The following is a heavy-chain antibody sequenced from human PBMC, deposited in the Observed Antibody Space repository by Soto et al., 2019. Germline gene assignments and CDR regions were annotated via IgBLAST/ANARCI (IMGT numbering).Heavy chain of an antibody. CDR3: ARDDVLCDGGRCYGVPLDV. J-gene: IGHJ6*04. V-gene: IGHV3-66*01. Sequence: EVHLVESGGGLVQPGGSLRLSCAASGFTVSSKYMSWVRQAPGKGLEWVSLIQSVGPTYYADSVKGRFTISRDTSENTLHLQMDSLRAEDTAVYYCARDDVLCDGGRCYGVPLDVWGNGTTVTGSS. CDR2: IQSVGPT. D-gene: IGHD2-15*01. CDR1: GFTVSSKY.